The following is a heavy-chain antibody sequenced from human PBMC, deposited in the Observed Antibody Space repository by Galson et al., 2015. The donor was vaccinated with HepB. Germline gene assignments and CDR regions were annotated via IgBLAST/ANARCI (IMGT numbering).Heavy chain of an antibody. J-gene: IGHJ6*02. V-gene: IGHV1-69*13. Sequence: SVKVSCKASGGTFSRYAISWVRQAPGQGLEWMGGIIPIFGTANYAQKFQGRVTITADESTSTAYMELSSLRSEDTAVYYCARAPYYDRGGGPYYYYGMDVWGQGTTVTVSS. CDR3: ARAPYYDRGGGPYYYYGMDV. CDR1: GGTFSRYA. D-gene: IGHD3-22*01. CDR2: IIPIFGTA.